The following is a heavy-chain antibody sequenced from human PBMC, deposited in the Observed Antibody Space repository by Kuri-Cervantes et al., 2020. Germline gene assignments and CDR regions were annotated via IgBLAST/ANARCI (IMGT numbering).Heavy chain of an antibody. J-gene: IGHJ6*03. Sequence: SETLSLTCAVYGGSFSSYYWSWIRQPPGKGLEWIGEINHSGSTNYNPSLKSRVTISEDTSKNQFSLQLNSVTPEDTAVYYCARDPGCSGGSCYSGVDHYYMDVWGKGTTVTVSS. CDR2: INHSGST. V-gene: IGHV4-34*01. CDR3: ARDPGCSGGSCYSGVDHYYMDV. D-gene: IGHD2-15*01. CDR1: GGSFSSYY.